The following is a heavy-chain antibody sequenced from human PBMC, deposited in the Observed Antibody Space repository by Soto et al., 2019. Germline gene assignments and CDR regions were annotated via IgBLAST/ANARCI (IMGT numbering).Heavy chain of an antibody. V-gene: IGHV2-5*02. Sequence: QITLKESGPTLVRPTQTLTLTCTFSGFSLSTTGVGVGWFRQPPGKALESRALIYWDDDKRDSPSMKIKLTTTXHXXKHAAILTTATMYAVDTATYYCSQRFRGDGMRRERANNFHPWGQGAQVTISS. CDR2: IYWDDDK. J-gene: IGHJ5*02. D-gene: IGHD2-15*01. CDR1: GFSLSTTGVG. CDR3: SQRFRGDGMRRERANNFHP.